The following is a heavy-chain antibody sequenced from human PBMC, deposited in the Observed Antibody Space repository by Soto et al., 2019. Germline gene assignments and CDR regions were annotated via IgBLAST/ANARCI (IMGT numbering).Heavy chain of an antibody. D-gene: IGHD3-22*01. CDR2: MHYSGTT. CDR3: ARGPRLLLSQYDSSGSYRFRNYFDY. V-gene: IGHV4-31*03. CDR1: GGSINTVNYY. J-gene: IGHJ4*02. Sequence: SETLSLTCTVSGGSINTVNYYWSWIRQHPGKGLEWIVYMHYSGTTYYNPSLRSRVTISLDTSKNQFSLKLSSVTAADTAVYYCARGPRLLLSQYDSSGSYRFRNYFDYWGQGTLVTVSS.